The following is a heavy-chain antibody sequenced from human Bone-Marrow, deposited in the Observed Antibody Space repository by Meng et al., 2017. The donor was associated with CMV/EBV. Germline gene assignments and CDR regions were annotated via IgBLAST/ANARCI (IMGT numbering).Heavy chain of an antibody. V-gene: IGHV3-74*01. CDR3: ARDSSPVDY. CDR1: GITLRSHW. D-gene: IGHD6-19*01. J-gene: IGHJ4*02. Sequence: EVVVGGFGGALCQAGGVLRLSCAVSGITLRSHWMHWVRQAPGKGLEWVSRIDDTGRSTSYADSVKGRFTISRDNAKNTLYLQMNSLRAEDTAVYYCARDSSPVDYWGQGTLVTVSS. CDR2: IDDTGRST.